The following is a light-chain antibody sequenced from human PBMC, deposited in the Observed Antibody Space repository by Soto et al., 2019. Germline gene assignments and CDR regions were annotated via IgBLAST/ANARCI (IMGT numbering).Light chain of an antibody. CDR2: ATS. CDR1: QGIGKD. V-gene: IGKV1-17*02. J-gene: IGKJ3*01. Sequence: IEMTQSPSSLSASVGDTVTITCRASQGIGKDLAWFQQRPGKAPKLLIYATSTLQSGVPSRFSGRDSGADFTLTINNLQPEDFATYYCQQPPYTFGPGTKVDIK. CDR3: QQPPYT.